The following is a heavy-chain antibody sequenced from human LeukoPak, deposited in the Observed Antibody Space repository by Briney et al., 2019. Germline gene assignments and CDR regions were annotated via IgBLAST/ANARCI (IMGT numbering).Heavy chain of an antibody. D-gene: IGHD6-19*01. Sequence: ASMKVSCKASGYAFTGYYIHWVRQAPGQGLEWMGWINPNSGGTKYAQKFQGRVTMARDTSITTAYMGLSRLRSDDTAVYYCAKGRVVAGSKSLTYHWFDPWGQGTLVTVSS. V-gene: IGHV1-2*02. CDR1: GYAFTGYY. CDR3: AKGRVVAGSKSLTYHWFDP. CDR2: INPNSGGT. J-gene: IGHJ5*02.